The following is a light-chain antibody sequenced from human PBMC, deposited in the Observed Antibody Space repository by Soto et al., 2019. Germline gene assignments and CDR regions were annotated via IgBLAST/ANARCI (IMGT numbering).Light chain of an antibody. CDR3: QQYDNLPPDT. V-gene: IGKV1-33*01. CDR2: DAS. J-gene: IGKJ2*01. Sequence: DIQMTQSPSSLSASVGDRVTITCQASKDISNYLNWYQQKPGKAPKLLIYDASNFETGVPSRFSGSGSWTDFTFTISSLQPEDIATYYYQQYDNLPPDTFGQGTKLEIK. CDR1: KDISNY.